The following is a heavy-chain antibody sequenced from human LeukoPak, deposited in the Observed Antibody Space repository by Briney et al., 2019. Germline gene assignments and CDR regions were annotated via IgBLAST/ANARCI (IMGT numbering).Heavy chain of an antibody. D-gene: IGHD6-19*01. Sequence: GGSLRLSCAASGFTFSTYWMSWVRQAPGKGMEWVGNIKWDGSEKYYVDSLEGRFTISRDNAKNSLYLQMNSLRAEDTAVYYCAKPIAVAGTLNFDHWGPGTLVTVAS. V-gene: IGHV3-7*03. J-gene: IGHJ4*02. CDR3: AKPIAVAGTLNFDH. CDR2: IKWDGSEK. CDR1: GFTFSTYW.